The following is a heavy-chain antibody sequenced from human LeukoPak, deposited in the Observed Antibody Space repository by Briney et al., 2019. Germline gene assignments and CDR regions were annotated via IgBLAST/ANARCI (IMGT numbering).Heavy chain of an antibody. V-gene: IGHV4-39*07. D-gene: IGHD3-9*01. CDR3: AILRYSPARDY. Sequence: PSETLSLTCTVSGGSISSSSYYWGWIRQPPGKGLEWIGSIYYSGSTYYNPSLKSRVTMSVDTSKNQFSLRLSSVTAADTAVYYCAILRYSPARDYWGQGTLVTVSS. J-gene: IGHJ4*02. CDR1: GGSISSSSYY. CDR2: IYYSGST.